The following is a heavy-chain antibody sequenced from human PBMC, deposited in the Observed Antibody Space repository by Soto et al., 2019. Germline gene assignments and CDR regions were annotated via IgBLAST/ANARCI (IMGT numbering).Heavy chain of an antibody. V-gene: IGHV3-74*03. Sequence: PGGSLRLSCSDSGFTFGNFWIHWVRQAPGKGLEWVSHIGLDGTDIVYADSVKGRFIISRDNARNTVYLQVNSLEAEDTAVYYCAKLPWEVAPSWGQGTLVTVSS. CDR1: GFTFGNFW. CDR3: AKLPWEVAPS. D-gene: IGHD1-26*01. CDR2: IGLDGTDI. J-gene: IGHJ5*02.